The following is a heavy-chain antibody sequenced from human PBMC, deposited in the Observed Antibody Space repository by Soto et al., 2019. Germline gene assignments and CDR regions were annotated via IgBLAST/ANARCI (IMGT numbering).Heavy chain of an antibody. D-gene: IGHD3-3*01. J-gene: IGHJ6*03. CDR1: GFTFSSYW. Sequence: GGSLRLSCAASGFTFSSYWMSWVRQAPGKGLEWVANIKQDGSEKYYVDSVKGRFTISRDNAKNSLYLQMNSLRAEDTAVYYCARDRDFWSGYYNWARDYYYYYMDVWGKGTTVTVSS. CDR2: IKQDGSEK. V-gene: IGHV3-7*01. CDR3: ARDRDFWSGYYNWARDYYYYYMDV.